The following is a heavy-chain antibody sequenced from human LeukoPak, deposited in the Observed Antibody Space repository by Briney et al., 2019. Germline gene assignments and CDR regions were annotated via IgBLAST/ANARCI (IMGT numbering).Heavy chain of an antibody. D-gene: IGHD4-17*01. J-gene: IGHJ2*01. CDR2: IYTSGST. Sequence: SETLSLTCTVSGGSISSGSYYWSWIRQPAGKGLEWIGRIYTSGSTNYNPSLKSRVTISVDTSKNQFSLKLGSVTAADTAVYYCARDGTYGDYVWYFDLWGRGTLVTVSS. CDR3: ARDGTYGDYVWYFDL. CDR1: GGSISSGSYY. V-gene: IGHV4-61*02.